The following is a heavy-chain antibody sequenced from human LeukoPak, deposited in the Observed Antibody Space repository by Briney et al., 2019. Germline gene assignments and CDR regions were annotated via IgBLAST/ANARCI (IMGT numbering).Heavy chain of an antibody. CDR3: ARGVRSRVLRYFDWYST. CDR2: INDSGST. V-gene: IGHV4-34*01. CDR1: GGSLCGYY. J-gene: IGHJ5*02. Sequence: PETLSLTRAVYGGSLCGYYGSWVRPPPGKGRGWRGEINDSGSTNYNPSLQPRGAVSVDKSKHQFSLRRSSVTAAATAVYYCARGVRSRVLRYFDWYSTWGQGTLVTVSS. D-gene: IGHD3-9*01.